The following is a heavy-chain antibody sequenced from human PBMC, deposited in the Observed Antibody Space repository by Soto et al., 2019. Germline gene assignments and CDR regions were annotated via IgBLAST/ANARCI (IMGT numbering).Heavy chain of an antibody. CDR2: ISHHGIRT. J-gene: IGHJ4*02. D-gene: IGHD1-26*01. V-gene: IGHV3-30*18. Sequence: LSLTCAVSSFSISSGYYWSCVRQAPGKGLQWLATISHHGIRTHYADSVMGRFTISRDNFKKVVYLHLSGLRVEDTAIHYCAKDWVGGSNNYQLDYWGQGTAVTVSS. CDR1: SFSISSGY. CDR3: AKDWVGGSNNYQLDY.